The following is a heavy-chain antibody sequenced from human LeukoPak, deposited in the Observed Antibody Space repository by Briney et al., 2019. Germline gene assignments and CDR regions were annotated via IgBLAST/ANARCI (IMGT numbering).Heavy chain of an antibody. J-gene: IGHJ4*02. D-gene: IGHD3-3*01. V-gene: IGHV1-2*02. CDR3: ARGVYYDFWSGYYTGIGVDHFDY. CDR2: INPNSGGT. CDR1: GYTFTGYY. Sequence: ASVKVSCKASGYTFTGYYMHWVRQAPGQGLEWMGWINPNSGGTNYAQKFQGRVTMTRDTSISTAYMELSRLRSDDTAVYYCARGVYYDFWSGYYTGIGVDHFDYWGQGTLVTASS.